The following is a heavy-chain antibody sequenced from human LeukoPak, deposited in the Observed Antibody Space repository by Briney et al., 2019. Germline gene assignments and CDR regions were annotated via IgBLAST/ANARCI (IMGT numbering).Heavy chain of an antibody. Sequence: GASVKVSCKASGYTFTSYGISWVRQAPGQGLEWMGWISAYNGNTNYAQKLQGRVTMTTDTSTNTAYMELRSLRSDDTAVYYCARDGETYYDILTGYPEGYYYYYYMDVWGKGTTVTVSS. D-gene: IGHD3-9*01. J-gene: IGHJ6*03. CDR1: GYTFTSYG. CDR2: ISAYNGNT. V-gene: IGHV1-18*01. CDR3: ARDGETYYDILTGYPEGYYYYYYMDV.